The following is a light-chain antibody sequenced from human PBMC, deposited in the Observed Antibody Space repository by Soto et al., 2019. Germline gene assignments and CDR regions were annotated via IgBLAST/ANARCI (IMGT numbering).Light chain of an antibody. CDR2: EVN. CDR1: SSDIGAYNY. CDR3: SSYADNSHYV. Sequence: QPVLTQPPSASGSPGQSVTISCTGTSSDIGAYNYVSWYQQHPGKAPKLMIYEVNKRPSGVPDRFSGSKSGNTASLTVSGLQAEDEADYYCSSYADNSHYVFGTGTKLTVL. J-gene: IGLJ1*01. V-gene: IGLV2-8*01.